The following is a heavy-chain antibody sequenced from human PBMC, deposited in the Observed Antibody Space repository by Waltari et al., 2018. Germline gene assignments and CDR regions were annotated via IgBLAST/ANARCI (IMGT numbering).Heavy chain of an antibody. D-gene: IGHD2-15*01. Sequence: HVQLQESGPGLVKRSETLWRTCAVSGYSISSGDYWGAIRQPPGKGLGWIGSIYRSGSTYYNPSLKSRVTISVDTSKNQFSLKLSSVTAADTAVYYCARSNIRKGGYFDYWGQGTLVTDSS. CDR2: IYRSGST. J-gene: IGHJ4*02. CDR1: GYSISSGDY. CDR3: ARSNIRKGGYFDY. V-gene: IGHV4-38-2*01.